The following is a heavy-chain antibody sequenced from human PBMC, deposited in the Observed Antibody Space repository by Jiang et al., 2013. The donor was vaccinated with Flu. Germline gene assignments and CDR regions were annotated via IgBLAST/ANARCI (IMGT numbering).Heavy chain of an antibody. V-gene: IGHV5-51*01. CDR2: IYPGDSDT. J-gene: IGHJ5*02. CDR1: GYSFTSYW. CDR3: ASAYYYGSGSYTYNWFDP. Sequence: GAEVKKPGESLKISCKGSGYSFTSYWIGWVRQMPGKGLEWMGIIYPGDSDTRYSPSFQGQVTISADKSISTAYLQWSSLKASDTAMYYCASAYYYGSGSYTYNWFDPWGQGTLVTVSS. D-gene: IGHD3-10*01.